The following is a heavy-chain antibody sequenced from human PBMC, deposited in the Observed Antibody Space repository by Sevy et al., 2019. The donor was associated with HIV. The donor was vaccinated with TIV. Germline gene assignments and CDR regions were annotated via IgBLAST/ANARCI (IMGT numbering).Heavy chain of an antibody. D-gene: IGHD6-13*01. V-gene: IGHV3-23*01. CDR3: AKDRITAARFQH. J-gene: IGHJ1*01. CDR2: ISGSGGST. Sequence: GGSLRLSCAASGFIFSGYGMSWVRQAPGQGLEWVSAISGSGGSTYYADSVKGRFTISRDNFRNTLYLQRNSLRAEDTAVYYCAKDRITAARFQHWGQGTLVTVSS. CDR1: GFIFSGYG.